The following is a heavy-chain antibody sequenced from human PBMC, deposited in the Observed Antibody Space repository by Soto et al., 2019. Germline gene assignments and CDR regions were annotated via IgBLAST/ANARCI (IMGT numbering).Heavy chain of an antibody. CDR1: GDSINNYY. J-gene: IGHJ4*02. Sequence: LSLTCTVSGDSINNYYWSWIRQPPGKRLEWIGYIYYTGSTTYNPSLESRVTMSVDTSKNQLSLKLSSVNAADTAVYYCAKDRRTEAEEFTLDYWGRGTLVTVSS. D-gene: IGHD6-13*01. V-gene: IGHV4-59*01. CDR2: IYYTGST. CDR3: AKDRRTEAEEFTLDY.